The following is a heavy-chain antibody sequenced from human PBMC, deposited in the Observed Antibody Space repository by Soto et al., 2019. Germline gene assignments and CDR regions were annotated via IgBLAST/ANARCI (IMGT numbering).Heavy chain of an antibody. J-gene: IGHJ4*01. CDR2: TYYRSKWYY. CDR3: ARGEQYSGRIFDY. CDR1: GDNVSSNSVC. Sequence: QTLSLPCVITGDNVSSNSVCWSWVMQSPSRGLEWLGRTYYRSKWYYEYAVSVRGRITINPDTSKNQYSLQLNSVTPEDTAVYFCARGEQYSGRIFDYWGQGNLVTVSS. V-gene: IGHV6-1*01. D-gene: IGHD1-26*01.